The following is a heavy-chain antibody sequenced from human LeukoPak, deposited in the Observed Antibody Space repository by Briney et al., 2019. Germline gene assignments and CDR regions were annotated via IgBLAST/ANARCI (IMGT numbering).Heavy chain of an antibody. CDR1: GFTFSSYG. CDR3: AAKTAVPAAILHPVDY. J-gene: IGHJ4*02. Sequence: GGSLRLSCAASGFTFSSYGMHWVRRAPGKGLEWVAVISYDGSNKYYADSVKGRFTTSRDNSKNTLYLQMNSLRAEDTAVYYCAAKTAVPAAILHPVDYWGQGTLVTVSS. D-gene: IGHD2-2*01. CDR2: ISYDGSNK. V-gene: IGHV3-30*03.